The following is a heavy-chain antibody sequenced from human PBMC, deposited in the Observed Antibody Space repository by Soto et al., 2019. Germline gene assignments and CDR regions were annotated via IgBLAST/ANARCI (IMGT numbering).Heavy chain of an antibody. J-gene: IGHJ5*02. CDR1: GFTFSSYS. CDR3: ARGQRDLITYGPFDP. D-gene: IGHD4-17*01. CDR2: ISSGSSII. Sequence: PGGSLRLSCAASGFTFSSYSMNWGRQAPGKGLEWVSYISSGSSIIYYADSVKGRFTISRDDSKNTLFLQMNSLRAEDTAVYYCARGQRDLITYGPFDPWGQGTLVTVSS. V-gene: IGHV3-48*01.